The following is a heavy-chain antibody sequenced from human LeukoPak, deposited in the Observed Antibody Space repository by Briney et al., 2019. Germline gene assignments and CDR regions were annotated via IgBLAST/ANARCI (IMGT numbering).Heavy chain of an antibody. CDR2: ISYDGSNK. CDR3: ARADY. CDR1: GFTFSSYA. Sequence: GGSLRLSCAASGFTFSSYAMHWVRQAPGKGLEWVAVISYDGSNKYYADSVKGRFTISRDNSKNTLYLQMNSLRAEDTAVYYCARADYWGRGTLVTVSS. J-gene: IGHJ4*02. V-gene: IGHV3-30-3*01.